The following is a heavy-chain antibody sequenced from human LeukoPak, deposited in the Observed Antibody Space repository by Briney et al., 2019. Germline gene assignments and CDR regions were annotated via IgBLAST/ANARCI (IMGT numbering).Heavy chain of an antibody. V-gene: IGHV1-18*01. D-gene: IGHD2-2*01. CDR2: ISAYNGNI. CDR1: GYTFTNYD. CDR3: ARGRYCSSTSCSPSFYFDF. Sequence: ASVTVSCKASGYTFTNYDISWVRQAPGQGLEWMGWISAYNGNINYAQNFQGRVTMTTDTSTSTAYMELRSLGSDDTAVYYCARGRYCSSTSCSPSFYFDFWGQGTLVTVSS. J-gene: IGHJ4*02.